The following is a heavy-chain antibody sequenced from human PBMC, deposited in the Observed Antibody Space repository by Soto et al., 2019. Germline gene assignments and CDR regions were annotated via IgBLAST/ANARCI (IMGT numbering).Heavy chain of an antibody. D-gene: IGHD2-2*02. V-gene: IGHV6-1*01. J-gene: IGHJ3*02. CDR3: AREGGIVVVPGAIYAFDI. CDR2: TYYRSKWYN. CDR1: GDSVSSNSAA. Sequence: SQTLSLTCAISGDSVSSNSAAWNWIRQSPSRGLEWLGRTYYRSKWYNDYAVSVKSRITINPDTSKNQFSLQLNSVTPEDTAVYYCAREGGIVVVPGAIYAFDIWGQGTMVTVSS.